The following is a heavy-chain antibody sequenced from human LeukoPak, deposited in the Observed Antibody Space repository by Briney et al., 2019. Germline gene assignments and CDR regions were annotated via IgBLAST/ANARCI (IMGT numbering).Heavy chain of an antibody. J-gene: IGHJ4*02. CDR2: IRYDGSNK. D-gene: IGHD6-13*01. V-gene: IGHV3-30*02. CDR1: GFTFSSYG. CDR3: ARTADSSSWPVHFDY. Sequence: GGSLRLSCAASGFTFSSYGMHWVRQAPGKGLEWVAFIRYDGSNKYYADSVKGRFTISRDNSKNTLYLQMNSLRAEDTAVYYCARTADSSSWPVHFDYWGQGTLVTVSS.